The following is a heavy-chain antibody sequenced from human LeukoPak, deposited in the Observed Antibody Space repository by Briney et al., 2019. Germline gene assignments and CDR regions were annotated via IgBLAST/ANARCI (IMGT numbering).Heavy chain of an antibody. CDR3: ARRYCSGGSCYSFRGDWFDP. CDR1: GFTFSSYG. J-gene: IGHJ5*02. CDR2: IWYDGSNK. V-gene: IGHV3-33*01. Sequence: GRSLSLSCAASGFTFSSYGMHWVRQAPGKGLEWVAVIWYDGSNKYYADSVKGRFTIYRDNSKNTLYLQMNSLRAEDTAVYYCARRYCSGGSCYSFRGDWFDPWGQGTLVTVSS. D-gene: IGHD2-15*01.